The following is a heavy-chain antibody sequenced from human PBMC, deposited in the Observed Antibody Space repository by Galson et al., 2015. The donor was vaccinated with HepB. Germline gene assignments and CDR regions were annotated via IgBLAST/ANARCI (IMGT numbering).Heavy chain of an antibody. J-gene: IGHJ6*02. D-gene: IGHD2-2*01. CDR2: VSSNDAYT. CDR3: GRGIEVVPDASGMDV. Sequence: SLRLSCAAPGFAFSSFAMTWVRRAPGKGLEWVSTVSSNDAYTHDAESVKGRFTISRDNSKNTLCLQMSSLRAEDTAVYYCGRGIEVVPDASGMDVWGQGTTVTVSS. CDR1: GFAFSSFA. V-gene: IGHV3-23*01.